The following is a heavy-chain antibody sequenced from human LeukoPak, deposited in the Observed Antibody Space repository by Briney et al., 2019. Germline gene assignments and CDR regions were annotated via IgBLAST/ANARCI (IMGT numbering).Heavy chain of an antibody. D-gene: IGHD5-18*01. CDR1: GFTFSTYG. CDR2: ILYDGSDK. CDR3: AKDPTWIQLWSTWVDY. J-gene: IGHJ4*02. V-gene: IGHV3-30*02. Sequence: PGGSLRLSCAASGFTFSTYGMHWVRQAPGKGLEWVAFILYDGSDKYYADSVKGRFTISRDNSKNTLYLQMSSLRPEDTAVYYCAKDPTWIQLWSTWVDYWGQGTLVTVSS.